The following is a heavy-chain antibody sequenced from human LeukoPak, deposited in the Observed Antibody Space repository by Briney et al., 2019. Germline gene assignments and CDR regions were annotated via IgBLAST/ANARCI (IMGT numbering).Heavy chain of an antibody. D-gene: IGHD3-22*01. J-gene: IGHJ4*02. V-gene: IGHV4-59*01. CDR1: GGSISSYY. Sequence: PSETLSLTCTVSGGSISSYYWSWIRQPPGKGLEWIGYIYYSGSTNYNPSLKSRVTISVDTSKNQFSLKLSSVTAADTAVYYCARLNYDSSGYYLAYYFDYWGQGTLVNVSS. CDR3: ARLNYDSSGYYLAYYFDY. CDR2: IYYSGST.